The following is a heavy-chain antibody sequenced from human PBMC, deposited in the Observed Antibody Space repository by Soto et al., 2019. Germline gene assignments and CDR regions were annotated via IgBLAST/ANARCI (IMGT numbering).Heavy chain of an antibody. Sequence: GGSLRLSCAASGFTFSSYAMSWVRQAPGKGLEWVSAISGSGGSTYYADSVKGRFTISRDNSKNTLYLQMNSLRAEDMAVYYCAKGGLGVAAADQADAFDIWGQGTMVTVSS. J-gene: IGHJ3*02. CDR3: AKGGLGVAAADQADAFDI. CDR2: ISGSGGST. D-gene: IGHD6-13*01. V-gene: IGHV3-23*01. CDR1: GFTFSSYA.